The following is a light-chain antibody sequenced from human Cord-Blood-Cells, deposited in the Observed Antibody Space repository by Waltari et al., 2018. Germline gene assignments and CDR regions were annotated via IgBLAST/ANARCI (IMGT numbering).Light chain of an antibody. CDR2: EVS. Sequence: QSALPQPASVSGSPGQSITISCPGTSRAVGGSTYVPWYQQHPGKAPKLMIYEVSNRPSGVSNRFSGSKSGNTASLTISGLQAEDEADYYCSSYTSSSTYVFGTGTKVTVL. CDR1: SRAVGGSTY. V-gene: IGLV2-14*01. J-gene: IGLJ1*01. CDR3: SSYTSSSTYV.